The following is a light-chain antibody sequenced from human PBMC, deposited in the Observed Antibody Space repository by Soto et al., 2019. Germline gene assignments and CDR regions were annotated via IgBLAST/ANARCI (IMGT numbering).Light chain of an antibody. CDR1: QSISSW. J-gene: IGKJ1*01. Sequence: DIQMTQSPSTLSASVGDRVTITCRASQSISSWLAWYQQKPGKAPKLLIYKASSLESGVPSRFRGSGSGTEFPLTFSSLQPDDFATYYCQQYSTYWPFGQGTKVEIK. V-gene: IGKV1-5*03. CDR2: KAS. CDR3: QQYSTYWP.